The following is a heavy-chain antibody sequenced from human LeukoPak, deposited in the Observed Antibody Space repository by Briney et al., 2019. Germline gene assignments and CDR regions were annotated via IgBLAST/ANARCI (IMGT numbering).Heavy chain of an antibody. J-gene: IGHJ4*02. Sequence: ETLSVTCTVSGYSISSGYYWSWIRQPPGKGLEWIGEINHYGSTNYNPSLKSRITISVDTSKNQFSLKLSSVTAADTAVYYCARLPDYYSRHGAPGWGQGTLVTVSS. CDR1: GYSISSGYY. D-gene: IGHD3-10*01. V-gene: IGHV4-38-2*02. CDR3: ARLPDYYSRHGAPG. CDR2: INHYGST.